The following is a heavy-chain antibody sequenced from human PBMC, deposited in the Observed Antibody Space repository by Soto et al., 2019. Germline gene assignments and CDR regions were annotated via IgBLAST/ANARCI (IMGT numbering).Heavy chain of an antibody. D-gene: IGHD3-10*01. CDR2: SYPGASDT. Sequence: PGESLKLSCKGSGYSFTSYWIGWVRQMPGKGLEWMGNSYPGASDTRYSSYIQGQVTIAAEKSLSSAYLQWRSVKAADTALYYCARHIMVRGAWWFDPWGQGTLVTVSS. V-gene: IGHV5-51*01. CDR3: ARHIMVRGAWWFDP. J-gene: IGHJ5*02. CDR1: GYSFTSYW.